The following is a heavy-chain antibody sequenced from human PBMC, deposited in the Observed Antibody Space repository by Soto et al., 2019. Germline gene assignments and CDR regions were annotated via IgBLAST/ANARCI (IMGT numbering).Heavy chain of an antibody. CDR1: GYTFNSYG. CDR3: ARHGPPLDY. Sequence: ASVKVSCKASGYTFNSYGISWARQAPGQGLEWMGWISAYNGNRNYAQKFQGRVTMTTDTSTSTAYMELRSLRSDDTAVYNCARHGPPLDYWGQGTPVTVSS. J-gene: IGHJ4*02. V-gene: IGHV1-18*01. CDR2: ISAYNGNR.